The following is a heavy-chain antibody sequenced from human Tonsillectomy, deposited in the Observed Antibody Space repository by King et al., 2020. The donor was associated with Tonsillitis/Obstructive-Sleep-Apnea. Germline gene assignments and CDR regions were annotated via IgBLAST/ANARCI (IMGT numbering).Heavy chain of an antibody. J-gene: IGHJ4*02. D-gene: IGHD3-10*01. CDR1: GFTFSNAW. CDR3: ATDGRDIRGRECGD. Sequence: EVQLVESGGDLVQPGGSLRLSCAASGFTFSNAWMSWVRQAPGQGLEWVGRIKRKIDGGTTDYAAPVQGRFIMSRDDSKNTLYLQMNSLRTEDTAVYYCATDGRDIRGRECGDWGQGTLVTVSS. V-gene: IGHV3-15*01. CDR2: IKRKIDGGTT.